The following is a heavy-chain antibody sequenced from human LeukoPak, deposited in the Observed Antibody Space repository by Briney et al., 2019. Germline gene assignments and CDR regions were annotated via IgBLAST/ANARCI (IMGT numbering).Heavy chain of an antibody. CDR2: ISGSGGST. V-gene: IGHV3-23*01. CDR1: GFTFSSYA. CDR3: ARSHSGYSFDS. Sequence: GGSLRLSCAASGFTFSSYAMSWVRQAPGKGLEWVSAISGSGGSTYYADSVKGRFTISRDNAKNSLYLQMDSLRTEDTAVYYCARSHSGYSFDSWGQGTLVTVSS. J-gene: IGHJ4*02. D-gene: IGHD5-18*01.